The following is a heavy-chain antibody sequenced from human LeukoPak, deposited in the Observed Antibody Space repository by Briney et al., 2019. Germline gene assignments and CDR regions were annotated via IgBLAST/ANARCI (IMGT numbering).Heavy chain of an antibody. V-gene: IGHV3-64*01. CDR3: ARDSGANVLTNAFDI. CDR1: GFTFSSYA. Sequence: GSLRLSCAASGFTFSSYAMHWVRQAPGKGLEYVSAISSNGGSTYYANSVKGRFTISRDNSKNTLYLQMGSLRAEDMAVYYCARDSGANVLTNAFDIWGQGTMVTVSS. CDR2: ISSNGGST. D-gene: IGHD3-10*01. J-gene: IGHJ3*02.